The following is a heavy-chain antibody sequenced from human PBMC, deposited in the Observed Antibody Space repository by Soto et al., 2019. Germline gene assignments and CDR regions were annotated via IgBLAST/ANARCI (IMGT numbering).Heavy chain of an antibody. J-gene: IGHJ4*02. D-gene: IGHD6-19*01. CDR3: AQEMAGFDY. V-gene: IGHV1-8*01. CDR1: GCTFTSYE. Sequence: QVQLVQSGAEVKMPGASLKVSCKASGCTFTSYEIKWVRQATGQGLEWMGWMNPNSGNTGYAQKFQGRVTMTRNTSISTAYMELSSLRSEDTAVYYCAQEMAGFDYWGQGTLVTVSS. CDR2: MNPNSGNT.